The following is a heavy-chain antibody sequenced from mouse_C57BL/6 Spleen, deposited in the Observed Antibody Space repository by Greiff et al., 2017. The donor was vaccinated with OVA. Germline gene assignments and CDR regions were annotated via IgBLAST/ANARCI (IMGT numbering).Heavy chain of an antibody. CDR1: GFTFSSYG. CDR2: ISSGGSYT. CDR3: ARPPYGSSPYFDY. D-gene: IGHD1-1*01. J-gene: IGHJ2*01. Sequence: EVKLVESGGDLVKPGGSLKLSCAASGFTFSSYGMSWVRQTPDKRLEWVATISSGGSYTYYPDSVKGRFTISRDNAKNTLYLQMSSLKSEDTAMYYCARPPYGSSPYFDYWGQGTTLTVSS. V-gene: IGHV5-6*01.